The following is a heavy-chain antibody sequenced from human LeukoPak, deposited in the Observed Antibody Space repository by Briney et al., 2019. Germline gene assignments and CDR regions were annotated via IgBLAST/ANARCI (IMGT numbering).Heavy chain of an antibody. D-gene: IGHD6-19*01. CDR1: GYTFTSYG. CDR2: ISAYNGNT. Sequence: ASVKVSCKASGYTFTSYGISWVRQAPGQGLEWMGWISAYNGNTNYARKLQGRVTMTTDTSTSTAYMELRSLRSDDTAVYYCARETGGVAVATLDYWGQGTLVTVSS. J-gene: IGHJ4*02. V-gene: IGHV1-18*01. CDR3: ARETGGVAVATLDY.